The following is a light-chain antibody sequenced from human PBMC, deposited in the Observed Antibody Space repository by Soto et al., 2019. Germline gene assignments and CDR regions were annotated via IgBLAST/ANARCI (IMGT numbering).Light chain of an antibody. CDR2: GAS. CDR1: QSVSSSY. Sequence: EIVLTQSPGTLSLSPGERATLSCRASQSVSSSYLAWYQQKPGQAPRLLIYGASSRATVLPDRFSGSGSGTDFTLTISRLEPEDFAVYYCQQYDSSPKTFGQGTKVEIK. J-gene: IGKJ1*01. V-gene: IGKV3-20*01. CDR3: QQYDSSPKT.